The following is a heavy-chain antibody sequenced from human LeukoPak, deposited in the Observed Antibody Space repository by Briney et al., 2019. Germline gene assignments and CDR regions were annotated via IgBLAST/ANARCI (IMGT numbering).Heavy chain of an antibody. J-gene: IGHJ4*02. D-gene: IGHD2/OR15-2a*01. CDR1: GFTFGSYW. CDR2: INSDGSST. V-gene: IGHV3-74*01. Sequence: GGSLRLSCAASGFTFGSYWMHWVRHVPGKGPVWVSRINSDGSSTSYADSVKGRFTISRDNAKNTLYLQMNSLRVEGTAVYYCASTNRLDYWGQGTLVTVSS. CDR3: ASTNRLDY.